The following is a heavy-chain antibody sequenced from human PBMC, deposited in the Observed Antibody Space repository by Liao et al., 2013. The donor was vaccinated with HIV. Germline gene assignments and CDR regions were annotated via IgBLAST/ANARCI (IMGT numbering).Heavy chain of an antibody. CDR1: GGSINSYY. V-gene: IGHV4-4*07. CDR3: ARDRGSGWYFDS. CDR2: IYSSGTT. J-gene: IGHJ4*02. Sequence: QVQLQESGPGLVKPSETLSLTCSVSGGSINSYYWSWIRQPAGKGLECIGRIYSSGTTSYNPSLKSRVTMSVDTSKNQFSLKVTSLTAADTAVYYCARDRGSGWYFDSWGQGTLVSVSS. D-gene: IGHD6-19*01.